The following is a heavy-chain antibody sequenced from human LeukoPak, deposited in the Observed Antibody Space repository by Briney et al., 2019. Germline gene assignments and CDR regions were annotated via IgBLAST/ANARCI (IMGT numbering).Heavy chain of an antibody. Sequence: SETLSLTCTVSGGSISSSSYYWGWIRQPPGKGLEWIGSIYYSGSTYYNPSLKSRVTISVDTSKNQFSLKLSSVTAADTAVYYCARQRYSSGWYHPYYFDYWGQGTLVTVSS. CDR3: ARQRYSSGWYHPYYFDY. J-gene: IGHJ4*02. CDR1: GGSISSSSYY. CDR2: IYYSGST. D-gene: IGHD6-13*01. V-gene: IGHV4-39*01.